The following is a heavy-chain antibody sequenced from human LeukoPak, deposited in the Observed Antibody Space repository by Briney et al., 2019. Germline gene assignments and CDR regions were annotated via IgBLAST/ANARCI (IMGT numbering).Heavy chain of an antibody. CDR3: ARETPYSSSWTDLDY. Sequence: GGSLRLSCAASGFTFSNFNMNWVRQAPGKGLEWVSCISSSGYSIYYADSVKGRFTIPRDNAKNSLYLQMNSLRAEDTAVYYCARETPYSSSWTDLDYWGQGTLVTVSS. V-gene: IGHV3-21*01. J-gene: IGHJ4*02. CDR2: ISSSGYSI. D-gene: IGHD6-13*01. CDR1: GFTFSNFN.